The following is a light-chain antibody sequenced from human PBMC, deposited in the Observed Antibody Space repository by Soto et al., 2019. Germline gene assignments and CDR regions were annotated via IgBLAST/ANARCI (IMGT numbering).Light chain of an antibody. CDR3: VLSLGSGTWM. CDR2: GSN. V-gene: IGLV8-61*01. J-gene: IGLJ3*02. Sequence: QTVVTQEPSFSVSPGGTVTLTCGLSSGSVSSNYHPSWYQQTPGQPPRTLIYGSNIRPVGVPDRFSGSILGNKAALTITGAQADDDSDYYCVLSLGSGTWMFGGGTKLTVL. CDR1: SGSVSSNYH.